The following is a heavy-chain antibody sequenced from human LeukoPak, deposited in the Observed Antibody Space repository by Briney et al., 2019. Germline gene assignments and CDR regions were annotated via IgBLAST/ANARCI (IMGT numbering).Heavy chain of an antibody. D-gene: IGHD5-24*01. CDR1: GFTFSSYA. Sequence: GGSLRLSCAASGFTFSSYAMSWVRQAPGKGLEWVSAISGSGGSTYYADSVKGRFTISRDNAKNSLYLQMNSLRAEDTAVYYCARGFPRDGYNFYYYYYYMDVWGKGTTVTVSS. CDR2: ISGSGGST. CDR3: ARGFPRDGYNFYYYYYYMDV. V-gene: IGHV3-23*01. J-gene: IGHJ6*03.